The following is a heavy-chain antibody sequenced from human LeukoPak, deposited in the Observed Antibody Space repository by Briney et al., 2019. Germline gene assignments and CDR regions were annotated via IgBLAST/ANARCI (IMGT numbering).Heavy chain of an antibody. D-gene: IGHD3-3*01. Sequence: GGSLGLSCAASGFIFSSYTMTWVRQAPGKGLEWVSYISSNSRTIYYADFVKGRFTISRDNAKNSLHLRLNSLRAEDTAVYYCARVTTVSPDYWGQGTLVTVSS. CDR2: ISSNSRTI. CDR1: GFIFSSYT. J-gene: IGHJ4*02. CDR3: ARVTTVSPDY. V-gene: IGHV3-48*01.